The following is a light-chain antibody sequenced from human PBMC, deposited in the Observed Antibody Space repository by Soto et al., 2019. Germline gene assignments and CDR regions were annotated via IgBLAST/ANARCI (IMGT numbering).Light chain of an antibody. CDR1: QSISSW. V-gene: IGKV1-5*01. CDR2: DAS. Sequence: DIQMTQSPSTLSASVGDRVTITCRASQSISSWLAWYQQKPGKAPKLLIYDASSLESGVPSRFSGSGSGTEFTLTISRLQPDDFATYYCQQYNSYSTWTCGQGTKVEIK. J-gene: IGKJ1*01. CDR3: QQYNSYSTWT.